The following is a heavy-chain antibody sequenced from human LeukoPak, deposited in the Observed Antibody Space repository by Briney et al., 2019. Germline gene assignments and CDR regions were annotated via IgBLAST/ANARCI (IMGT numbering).Heavy chain of an antibody. J-gene: IGHJ5*02. CDR2: INPNSGGT. D-gene: IGHD3-10*01. CDR3: ARKKRLAGSRGGFDP. CDR1: GYTFNGYY. V-gene: IGHV1-2*02. Sequence: ASVKVSCKASGYTFNGYYMHWVRQAPGQGLEWMGWINPNSGGTNYAQKFQGRVTMTRDTSISTAYMELSRLRSDDTAVYFCARKKRLAGSRGGFDPWGQGTLVTVYS.